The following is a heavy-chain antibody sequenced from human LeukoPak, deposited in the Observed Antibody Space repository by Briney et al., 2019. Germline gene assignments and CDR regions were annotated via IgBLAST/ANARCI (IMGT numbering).Heavy chain of an antibody. Sequence: GASVKVSCKASGYTFTGYYMHWVRQAPGQGLEWMGWINPNSGGTNYAQKFQGRVTMTRDTSISTAYMELSRLRSDDTAVYYCARGMAAGSIYYYYYGMDVWGQGTTVTVSS. D-gene: IGHD6-13*01. V-gene: IGHV1-2*02. J-gene: IGHJ6*02. CDR3: ARGMAAGSIYYYYYGMDV. CDR2: INPNSGGT. CDR1: GYTFTGYY.